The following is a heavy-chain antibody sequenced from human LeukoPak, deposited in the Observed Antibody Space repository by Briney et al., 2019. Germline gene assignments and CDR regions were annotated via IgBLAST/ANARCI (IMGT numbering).Heavy chain of an antibody. CDR2: ISYDGSNK. Sequence: GGSLRLSCAASGFTFSSYGMHWVRQAPGKGLEWVAVISYDGSNKYYADSVKGRFTISRDNSKNTLYLQMNSLRAEDTAVYYCAKVGLGYCSSTSCLSNSWFDPWGQGTLVTVSS. CDR3: AKVGLGYCSSTSCLSNSWFDP. CDR1: GFTFSSYG. D-gene: IGHD2-2*01. V-gene: IGHV3-30*18. J-gene: IGHJ5*02.